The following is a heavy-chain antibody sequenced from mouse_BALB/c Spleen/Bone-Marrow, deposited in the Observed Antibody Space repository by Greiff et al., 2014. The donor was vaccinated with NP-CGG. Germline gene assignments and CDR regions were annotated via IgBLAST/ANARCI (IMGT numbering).Heavy chain of an antibody. V-gene: IGHV1-54*01. Sequence: QVQLQQSGAELVRPGTAVNVSCKASGYAFTNYLIEWVKQRPGQGLEWIGVINPDSGGATYNEKFKGKATVTADKSSSTAYMQLRSLTSDDSAVCFCARVVRCDLDYWGQGTTLTVSS. J-gene: IGHJ2*01. D-gene: IGHD2-14*01. CDR3: ARVVRCDLDY. CDR1: GYAFTNYL. CDR2: INPDSGGA.